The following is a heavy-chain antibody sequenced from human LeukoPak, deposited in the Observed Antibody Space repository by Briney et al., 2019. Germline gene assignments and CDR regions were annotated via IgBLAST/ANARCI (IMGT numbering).Heavy chain of an antibody. D-gene: IGHD2-21*01. CDR1: GFTFSSYS. J-gene: IGHJ6*02. CDR3: AKEIVGDAGMDV. Sequence: PGGSLRLSCAASGFTFSSYSMNWVRQAPGKGLEWVSAIGTSGGNTYYADSVRGRFTISRDNSKNTLYVQMNSLRAEDTAVYYCAKEIVGDAGMDVSGQGTTVTVSS. V-gene: IGHV3-23*01. CDR2: IGTSGGNT.